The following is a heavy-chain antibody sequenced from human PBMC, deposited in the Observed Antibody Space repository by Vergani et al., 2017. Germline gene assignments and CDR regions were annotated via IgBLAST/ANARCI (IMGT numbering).Heavy chain of an antibody. V-gene: IGHV1-69*02. CDR2: IIPILGIA. Sequence: QVQLVQSGAEVKKPGSSVKVSCKASGGTFSSYTISWVRQAPGQGLEWMGRIIPILGIANYAQKFQGRVTITADESTSTAYMELSSLRSEDTSVYYSARTTVVIDWGGYWGQGTLVTVSS. CDR1: GGTFSSYT. CDR3: ARTTVVIDWGGY. J-gene: IGHJ4*02. D-gene: IGHD4-23*01.